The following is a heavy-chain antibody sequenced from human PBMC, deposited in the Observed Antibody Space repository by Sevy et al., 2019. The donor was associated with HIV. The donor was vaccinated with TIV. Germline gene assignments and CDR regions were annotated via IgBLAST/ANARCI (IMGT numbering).Heavy chain of an antibody. CDR3: ARGRSRAARQDY. D-gene: IGHD6-6*01. CDR1: GGSFSNYY. CDR2: VNYSGNI. V-gene: IGHV4-34*01. Sequence: SETLSLTCAVYGGSFSNYYWSCIRQPPGKGPGWIGEVNYSGNINYNPSLESRATISVDTSKNQFSLRLTSVTAADTAICYCARGRSRAARQDYWSQGTLVTVSS. J-gene: IGHJ4*02.